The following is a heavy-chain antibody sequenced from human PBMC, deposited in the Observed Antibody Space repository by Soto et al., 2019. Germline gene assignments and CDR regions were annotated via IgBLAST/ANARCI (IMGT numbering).Heavy chain of an antibody. CDR2: IYWDNDK. CDR1: GFSLSTSRVG. CDR3: ARVAITFAGVRDIDAFNM. D-gene: IGHD3-16*01. Sequence: QITLKESGPTLIKPTETLTLTCSFSGFSLSTSRVGVGWIRQPPGKALEWLAVIYWDNDKRYSPSLNNRLTTTKDTSKNQVVLTMTNMDPVDTATFYCARVAITFAGVRDIDAFNMWGQGTMVTVSS. J-gene: IGHJ3*02. V-gene: IGHV2-5*02.